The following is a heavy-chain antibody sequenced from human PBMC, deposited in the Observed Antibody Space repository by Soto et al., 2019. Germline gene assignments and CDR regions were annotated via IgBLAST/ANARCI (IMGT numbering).Heavy chain of an antibody. V-gene: IGHV3-33*01. Sequence: GGSLRLSCAASGFTFSSYGMHWVRQAPGKGPEWVAVIWYDGSNKYYADSVKGRFTISRDNSKNTLYLQMNSLRAEDTAVYYCAREVSGGGPTHWGQGTLVTVSS. CDR1: GFTFSSYG. D-gene: IGHD3-16*01. CDR2: IWYDGSNK. CDR3: AREVSGGGPTH. J-gene: IGHJ4*02.